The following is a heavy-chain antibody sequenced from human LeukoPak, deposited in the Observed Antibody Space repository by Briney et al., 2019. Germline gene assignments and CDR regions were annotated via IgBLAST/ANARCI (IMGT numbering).Heavy chain of an antibody. D-gene: IGHD6-13*01. Sequence: ASVKVSCKASGGTLISNTITWVRQAPGQGLEWMGGLKPIFGTADYAQRLQGRVTMTADESSSTAYMELRSLRSDDTAVYYCARDGSAAAGEIDSWGQGTLVTVSS. CDR3: ARDGSAAAGEIDS. J-gene: IGHJ4*02. V-gene: IGHV1-69*13. CDR1: GGTLISNT. CDR2: LKPIFGTA.